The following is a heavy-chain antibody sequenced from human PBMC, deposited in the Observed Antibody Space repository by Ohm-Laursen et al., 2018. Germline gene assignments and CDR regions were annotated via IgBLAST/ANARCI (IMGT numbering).Heavy chain of an antibody. CDR1: GFTFSSYA. J-gene: IGHJ3*02. D-gene: IGHD3-22*01. CDR2: ISGSGSST. CDR3: AKDHLGGGLLSKVVVMRGAFDI. V-gene: IGHV3-23*01. Sequence: SLRLSCAASGFTFSSYAMSWVRQAPGKGLEWVSGISGSGSSTYYADSVKGRFTISRDNSKNTLYLQMNSLRAEDTAVYYCAKDHLGGGLLSKVVVMRGAFDIWGQGTMVTVSS.